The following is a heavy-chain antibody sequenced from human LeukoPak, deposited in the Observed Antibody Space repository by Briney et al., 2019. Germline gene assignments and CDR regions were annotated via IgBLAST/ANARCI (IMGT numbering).Heavy chain of an antibody. D-gene: IGHD3-16*02. V-gene: IGHV3-15*01. J-gene: IGHJ4*02. CDR2: IKRKTDVGTT. Sequence: KPGGSLRLSCAGSGFTFSNAWMSWVRQAPGKGLEWVGRIKRKTDVGTTDYAAPVKGRFTISRDDSKTTLYLQMNSLKTEDTAVCYCTAGLGYTDHDYWGQGTLVTVSS. CDR1: GFTFSNAW. CDR3: TAGLGYTDHDY.